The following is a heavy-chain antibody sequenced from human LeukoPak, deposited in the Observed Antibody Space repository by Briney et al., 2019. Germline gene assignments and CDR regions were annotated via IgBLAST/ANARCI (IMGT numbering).Heavy chain of an antibody. CDR2: IYYSGST. Sequence: PSETLSLTCTVSGGSISSSSYYWGWIRQLPGKGLEWIGSIYYSGSTYYNPSLKSRVTISVDTSKNQFSLKLSSVTAADTAVYYCAAYCSSTSCLRNWFDPWGQGALVTVSS. J-gene: IGHJ5*02. CDR3: AAYCSSTSCLRNWFDP. D-gene: IGHD2-2*01. V-gene: IGHV4-39*01. CDR1: GGSISSSSYY.